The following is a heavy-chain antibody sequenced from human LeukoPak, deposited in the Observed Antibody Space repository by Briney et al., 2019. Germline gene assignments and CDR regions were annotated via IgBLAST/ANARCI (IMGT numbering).Heavy chain of an antibody. V-gene: IGHV1-2*02. CDR3: ARDGSSRWYGGFDY. Sequence: GASVKVSCKASGYTFTGYYMHWVRQAPGQGLEWMGWINPNSGGTNYAQKFQGRVTMTRDTSISTAYMELSRLRSDDTAEYYCARDGSSRWYGGFDYWGQGTLVTISS. CDR1: GYTFTGYY. J-gene: IGHJ4*02. D-gene: IGHD6-13*01. CDR2: INPNSGGT.